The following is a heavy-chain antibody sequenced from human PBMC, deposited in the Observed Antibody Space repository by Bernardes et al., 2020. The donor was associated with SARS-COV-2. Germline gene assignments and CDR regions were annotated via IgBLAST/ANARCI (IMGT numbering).Heavy chain of an antibody. CDR3: ARDGDGTNNWNRGY. CDR1: GFTFSDYY. J-gene: IGHJ4*02. D-gene: IGHD1-1*01. Sequence: GGSLRLSCAASGFTFSDYYMSWMRQAPGKGLELISSISSSSGHTHYADSVRGRFTISRDNAKKSLYLEMNSLTADDTAIYYCARDGDGTNNWNRGYWGQGTLVTVSS. V-gene: IGHV3-11*05. CDR2: ISSSSGHT.